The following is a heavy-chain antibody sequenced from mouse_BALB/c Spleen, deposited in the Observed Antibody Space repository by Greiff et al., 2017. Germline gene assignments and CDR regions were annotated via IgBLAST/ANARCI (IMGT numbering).Heavy chain of an antibody. CDR3: AREYYYGSSYYFDY. J-gene: IGHJ2*01. CDR1: GYSITSCYY. CDR2: ISYDGSN. V-gene: IGHV3-6*02. Sequence: EVQLVESGPGLVKPSQSLSLTCSVTGYSITSCYYWYWIRQFPGNKLEWMGFISYDGSNNYNPSLKNRISITRDTSKNQFFLKLNSVTTEDTATYYVAREYYYGSSYYFDYWGQGTTLTVSS. D-gene: IGHD1-1*01.